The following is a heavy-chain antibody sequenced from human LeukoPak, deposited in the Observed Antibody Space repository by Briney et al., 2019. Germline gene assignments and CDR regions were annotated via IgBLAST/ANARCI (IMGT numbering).Heavy chain of an antibody. J-gene: IGHJ6*03. Sequence: SETLSLTCTVSGGSISSYYWSWIRQPPGKGLGWIGYIYYSGSTNYNPSLKSRGTISVDTSKNQFSLKLSSVTAADTAVYYCARLGGSYQSYYYYYYMDVWGKGTTVTISS. CDR1: GGSISSYY. CDR3: ARLGGSYQSYYYYYYMDV. CDR2: IYYSGST. V-gene: IGHV4-59*01. D-gene: IGHD1-26*01.